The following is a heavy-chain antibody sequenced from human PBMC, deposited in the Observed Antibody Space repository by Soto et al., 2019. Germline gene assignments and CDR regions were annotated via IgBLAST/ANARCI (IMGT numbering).Heavy chain of an antibody. J-gene: IGHJ4*02. V-gene: IGHV3-30-3*01. CDR3: ARPARFLDYWFDY. Sequence: QVQLVESGGGVVQPGRSLRLSCAASGFTFSSYAMHWVRQAPGKGLEWVAVISYDGSNKYYADSVKGRFTISRDNSKNTLYLQMNSLRAEDTAVYYCARPARFLDYWFDYWGQGTLVTVSS. CDR2: ISYDGSNK. D-gene: IGHD3-3*01. CDR1: GFTFSSYA.